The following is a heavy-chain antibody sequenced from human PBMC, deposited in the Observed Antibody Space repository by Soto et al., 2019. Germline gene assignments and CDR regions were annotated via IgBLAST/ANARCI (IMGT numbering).Heavy chain of an antibody. CDR3: ARVSGSYYDFDY. CDR2: ISSSSSYI. D-gene: IGHD1-26*01. J-gene: IGHJ4*02. V-gene: IGHV3-21*01. Sequence: EVQLVESGGGLVKPGGSLRLSCAASGFTFSSYSMNWVRQAPGKGLEWVSSISSSSSYIYYADSVKGRFTISRDNAKNSQYLQMNSLRAEDTAVYYCARVSGSYYDFDYWGQGTLVTVSS. CDR1: GFTFSSYS.